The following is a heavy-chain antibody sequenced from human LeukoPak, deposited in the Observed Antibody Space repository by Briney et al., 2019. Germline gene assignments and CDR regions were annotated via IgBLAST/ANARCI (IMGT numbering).Heavy chain of an antibody. CDR1: GGSISSYY. CDR3: AREPRGWGSDAFDI. J-gene: IGHJ3*02. CDR2: IYYSGST. V-gene: IGHV4-59*01. D-gene: IGHD7-27*01. Sequence: PSETLSLTCTVSGGSISSYYWSWIRQPPGKGLEWIGYIYYSGSTNYNPSLKSQVTISVDTSKNQFSLKLSSVTAADTAVYYCAREPRGWGSDAFDIWGQGTMVTVSS.